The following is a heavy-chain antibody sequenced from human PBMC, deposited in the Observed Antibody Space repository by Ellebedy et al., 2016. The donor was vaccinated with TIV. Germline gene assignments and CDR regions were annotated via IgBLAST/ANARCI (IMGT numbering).Heavy chain of an antibody. CDR2: MFQSGSP. V-gene: IGHV4-39*07. J-gene: IGHJ5*02. CDR3: ARDKLYGRFDP. D-gene: IGHD1-1*01. CDR1: GGSISGSSYF. Sequence: MPSETLSLTCTVSGGSISGSSYFWAWVRQPPGKGLEWIGSMFQSGSPNYNASFKSRVTISADMSKNQFFLKVTSATAADTAIYYCARDKLYGRFDPWGQGTLVTVSS.